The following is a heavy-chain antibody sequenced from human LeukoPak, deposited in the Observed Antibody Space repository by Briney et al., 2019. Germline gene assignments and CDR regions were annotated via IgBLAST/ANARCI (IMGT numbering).Heavy chain of an antibody. D-gene: IGHD5-24*01. CDR2: ISGDSTDI. Sequence: GGSLRLSCAASGFTFKSYAMNWVRQSPGKGLEWVSSISGDSTDIYYADSLMGRSTISRDNAKNSLYLQMNNLRAEDTAVYHCARDGDGFSVPFDYWGQGTLVTVSS. CDR1: GFTFKSYA. CDR3: ARDGDGFSVPFDY. J-gene: IGHJ4*02. V-gene: IGHV3-21*01.